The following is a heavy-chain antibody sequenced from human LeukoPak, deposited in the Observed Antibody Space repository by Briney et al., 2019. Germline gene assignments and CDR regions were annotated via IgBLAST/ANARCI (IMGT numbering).Heavy chain of an antibody. D-gene: IGHD3-3*01. CDR2: IKQDGNEK. V-gene: IGHV3-7*01. J-gene: IGHJ6*03. Sequence: SGGSLRLSCAASGFTFSSYWMSWVRQAPGKGLEWVANIKQDGNEKYYVDSVKGRFTISRDNAKNSLYLQMNSLRAEDTAVYYCARCITIFGVVINGYYYMDVWGKGTTVTVSS. CDR1: GFTFSSYW. CDR3: ARCITIFGVVINGYYYMDV.